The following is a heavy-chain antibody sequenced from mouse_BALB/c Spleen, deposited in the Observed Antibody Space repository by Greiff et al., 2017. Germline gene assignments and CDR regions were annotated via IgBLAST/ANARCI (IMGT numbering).Heavy chain of an antibody. D-gene: IGHD2-1*01. CDR3: ARGHYGNSYYAMDY. CDR2: IDPANGNT. V-gene: IGHV14-3*02. Sequence: EVQLQRSGAELVKPGASVKLSCTASGFNIKDTYMHWVKQRPEQGLEWIGRIDPANGNTKYDPKFQGKATITADTSSNTAYLQLSSLTSEDTAVYYCARGHYGNSYYAMDYWGQGTSVTVSS. CDR1: GFNIKDTY. J-gene: IGHJ4*01.